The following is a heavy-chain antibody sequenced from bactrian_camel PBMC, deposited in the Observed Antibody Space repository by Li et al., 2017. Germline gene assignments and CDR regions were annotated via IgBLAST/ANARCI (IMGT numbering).Heavy chain of an antibody. D-gene: IGHD2*01. CDR1: KYTLHPAC. V-gene: IGHV3S1*01. CDR2: IYTGGGTT. Sequence: HVQLVESGGGSVHTGGSLRLSCAASKYTLHPACMGWFRQAPGKEREAVATIYTGGGTTYYADSVKGRFTISQDNTKDTMYLQMNNLKPEDTAMYYCAANLGSCRVVGLRGPAGFVYAGQGTQVTVS. J-gene: IGHJ4*01.